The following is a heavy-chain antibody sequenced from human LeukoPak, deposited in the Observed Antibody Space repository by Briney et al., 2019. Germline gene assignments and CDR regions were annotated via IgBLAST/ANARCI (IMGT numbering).Heavy chain of an antibody. CDR2: ISYDGSYK. CDR1: EFTFISYT. Sequence: GGSLRLSCAASEFTFISYTVHWVRQAPGKGLEWVALISYDGSYKYYADSVKGRFTISRDNSKNTLYLQMKSLRTEDTAVYYCAKGTSSFWSVDYWGQGTLVTVSS. CDR3: AKGTSSFWSVDY. D-gene: IGHD6-6*01. J-gene: IGHJ4*02. V-gene: IGHV3-30*04.